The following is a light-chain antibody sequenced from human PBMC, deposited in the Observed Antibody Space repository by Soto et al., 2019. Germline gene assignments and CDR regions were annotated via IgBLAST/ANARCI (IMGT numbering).Light chain of an antibody. CDR2: GAS. Sequence: EIVLTQSPGTLSLSPGERATLSCRASQSVSSSDFAWYQQSPGQAPRLLIYGASTRATGIPDRFSGTGSGTDFTLSISRLKPEDVAVYFCQHYGTSPPYTFGQGTKLEIK. CDR1: QSVSSSD. CDR3: QHYGTSPPYT. J-gene: IGKJ2*01. V-gene: IGKV3-20*01.